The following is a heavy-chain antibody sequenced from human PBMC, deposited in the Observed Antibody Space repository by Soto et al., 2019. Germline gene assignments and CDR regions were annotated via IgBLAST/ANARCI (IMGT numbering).Heavy chain of an antibody. D-gene: IGHD3-10*01. Sequence: GGSLRLSCAASGFTFRTYAMGWVRQAPGKGLEWVSVISGSTGKTYYADSVKGRFTISRDNSKNTLSLQMNSLRGEDTAVYFCAKNRGSGSPYYYNMEVWGQGTMVTVSS. CDR2: ISGSTGKT. CDR1: GFTFRTYA. V-gene: IGHV3-23*01. J-gene: IGHJ6*02. CDR3: AKNRGSGSPYYYNMEV.